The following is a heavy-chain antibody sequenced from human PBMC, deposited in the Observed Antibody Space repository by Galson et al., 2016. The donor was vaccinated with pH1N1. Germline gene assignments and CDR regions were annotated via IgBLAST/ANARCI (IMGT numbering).Heavy chain of an antibody. CDR1: GYTFTDYD. J-gene: IGHJ4*02. CDR2: MNPNNDNT. V-gene: IGHV1-8*01. Sequence: SVKVSCKASGYTFTDYDINWVRQGTGQGLEWMGWMNPNNDNTGYEQKFQGRVTMTRNTSISTAYMELSSLRSEDTAVYYCARGGYCSGGSCYDVFDYWGQGTLVTAS. CDR3: ARGGYCSGGSCYDVFDY. D-gene: IGHD2-15*01.